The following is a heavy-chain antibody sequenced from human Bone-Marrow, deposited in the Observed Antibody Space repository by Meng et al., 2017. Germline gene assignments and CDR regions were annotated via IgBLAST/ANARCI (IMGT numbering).Heavy chain of an antibody. CDR2: IYHSGST. CDR3: ARGQYFSWWELLPAFWFDP. CDR1: GGSISSSNW. V-gene: IGHV4-4*02. Sequence: QVQLEESGPGLVKPSGTLSIPCAVSGGSISSSNWWSWVRQPPGKGLEWIGEIYHSGSTNYNPSLKSRVTISVDKSKNQFSLKLSSVTAADTAVYYCARGQYFSWWELLPAFWFDPWGQGTLVTVSS. J-gene: IGHJ5*02. D-gene: IGHD1-26*01.